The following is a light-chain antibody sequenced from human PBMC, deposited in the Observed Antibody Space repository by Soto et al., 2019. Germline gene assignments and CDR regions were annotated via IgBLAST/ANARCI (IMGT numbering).Light chain of an antibody. V-gene: IGKV3-20*01. J-gene: IGKJ5*01. CDR3: QQYGTAEII. CDR1: QSLANSF. Sequence: EFVLPQSPGTLSLSPGARATLSCRASQSLANSFIAWYQQTPGQAPRLLIYDTSSRASGIPDRFSGSVSGTDFALTISRLETEDFAVFYCQQYGTAEIIFGQGTRLEI. CDR2: DTS.